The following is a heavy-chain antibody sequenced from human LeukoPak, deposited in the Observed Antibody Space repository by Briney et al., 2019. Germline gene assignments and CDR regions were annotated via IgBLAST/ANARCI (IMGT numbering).Heavy chain of an antibody. V-gene: IGHV1-2*02. Sequence: ASVKVSCTASGYTFTGYYMHWVRQAPGQGLEWMGWINPNSGGTNYAQKFQGRVTMTRDTSISTAYMELSRLRSDDTAVYYCARFPSSSSWYDDYWGQGTLVTVSS. J-gene: IGHJ4*02. CDR3: ARFPSSSSWYDDY. CDR2: INPNSGGT. CDR1: GYTFTGYY. D-gene: IGHD6-13*01.